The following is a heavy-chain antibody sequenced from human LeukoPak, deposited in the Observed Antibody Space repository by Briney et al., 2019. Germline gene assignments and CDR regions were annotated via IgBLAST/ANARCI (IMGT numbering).Heavy chain of an antibody. V-gene: IGHV4-4*07. Sequence: PSETLSLTCTVSGGSLSTNKWSWVRQPAGKGLEWIGRIYTSGSTNYNPSLRSRVTMSVDTSKNQFSLKLTSVTAADTAVYYCARGGVNYKIAGPWGQGALVTVSS. CDR3: ARGGVNYKIAGP. CDR2: IYTSGST. D-gene: IGHD3-10*01. CDR1: GGSLSTNK. J-gene: IGHJ5*02.